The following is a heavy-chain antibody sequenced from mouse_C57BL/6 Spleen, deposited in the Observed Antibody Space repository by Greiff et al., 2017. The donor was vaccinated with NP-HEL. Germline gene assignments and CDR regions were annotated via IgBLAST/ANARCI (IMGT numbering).Heavy chain of an antibody. CDR3: ARSDYDWAMDY. CDR2: INPSSGYT. D-gene: IGHD2-4*01. CDR1: GYTFTSYT. V-gene: IGHV1-4*01. J-gene: IGHJ4*01. Sequence: VQLQQSGAELARPGASVKMSCKASGYTFTSYTMHWVKQRPGQGLEWIGYINPSSGYTKYNQKFKDKATLTADKSSSTAYMQLSSLTSEDSAVYYCARSDYDWAMDYWGQGTSVTVSS.